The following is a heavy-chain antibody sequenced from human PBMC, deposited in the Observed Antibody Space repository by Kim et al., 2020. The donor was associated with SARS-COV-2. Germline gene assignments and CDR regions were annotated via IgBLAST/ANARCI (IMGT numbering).Heavy chain of an antibody. V-gene: IGHV4-31*03. Sequence: SQTLSLTCTVSGGSISSGGYYWSWIRQHPGKGLEWIGYIYYSGSTYYNPSLKSRVTISVDTSKNQFSLKLSSVTAADTAVYYCARGATYYYDSSGNWFDPWGQGTLVTVSS. CDR2: IYYSGST. J-gene: IGHJ5*02. D-gene: IGHD3-22*01. CDR3: ARGATYYYDSSGNWFDP. CDR1: GGSISSGGYY.